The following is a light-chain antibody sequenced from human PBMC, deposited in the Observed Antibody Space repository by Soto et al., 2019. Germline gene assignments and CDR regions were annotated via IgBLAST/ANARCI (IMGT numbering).Light chain of an antibody. J-gene: IGKJ4*01. CDR3: QQSYSTRLT. Sequence: DIQMTQSPSSLSASVGDRVTITCRASQSISSYLNWYQQKPGKAPKLLIYAASSLQSGVPLRFSGSGSGTDFTLTIISLQPEDFATYYCQQSYSTRLTFGGGTKVEI. V-gene: IGKV1-39*01. CDR1: QSISSY. CDR2: AAS.